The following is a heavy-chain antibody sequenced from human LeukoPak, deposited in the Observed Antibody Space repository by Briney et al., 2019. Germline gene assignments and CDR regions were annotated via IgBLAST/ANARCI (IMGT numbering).Heavy chain of an antibody. J-gene: IGHJ1*01. CDR3: ARDDYTDAEYFQH. CDR1: ENTFTNYY. V-gene: IGHV1-46*01. Sequence: ASVKVSCKASENTFTNYYMHWVRPAPGQGLEWLGIINPNGDRTNYAQTFQGRVTMTRDTSTTTVYMELSSLRSDDTAVYYCARDDYTDAEYFQHWGQGTLVTVSS. D-gene: IGHD4-11*01. CDR2: INPNGDRT.